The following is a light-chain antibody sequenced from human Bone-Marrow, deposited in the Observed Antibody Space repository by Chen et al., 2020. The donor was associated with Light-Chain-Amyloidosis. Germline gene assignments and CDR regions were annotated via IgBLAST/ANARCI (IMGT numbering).Light chain of an antibody. J-gene: IGLJ2*01. CDR2: KDS. V-gene: IGLV3-25*03. Sequence: SFELTQPPSVSVSPGQTARITCSGDALAKQYAYWFQQRPGQAPILLIYKDSERPSGIPERFSGSSSGTTVTLTITGVQAEDEADYFCQSADISNVVFGGGTKLTVL. CDR1: ALAKQY. CDR3: QSADISNVV.